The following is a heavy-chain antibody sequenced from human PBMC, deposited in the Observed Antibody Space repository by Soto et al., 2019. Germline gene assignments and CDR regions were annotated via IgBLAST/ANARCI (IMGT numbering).Heavy chain of an antibody. V-gene: IGHV1-3*01. CDR3: ARVWSFFGYGLDY. D-gene: IGHD5-12*01. CDR2: INAGNGNT. Sequence: ASVKVSCKASGYTFTSYAMHWVRQAPGQRLEWMGWINAGNGNTKYSQKFQGRVTITRDTSASTAYMELSSLRSEDTAVYYCARVWSFFGYGLDYWGKGTLVTVSS. J-gene: IGHJ4*02. CDR1: GYTFTSYA.